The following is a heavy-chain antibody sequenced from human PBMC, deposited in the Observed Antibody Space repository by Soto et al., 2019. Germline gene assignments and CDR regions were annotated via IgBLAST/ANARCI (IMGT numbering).Heavy chain of an antibody. V-gene: IGHV4-30-2*01. CDR3: ARVPSP. J-gene: IGHJ5*02. CDR1: GGSISSGGYS. Sequence: QLQLQESGSGPVKPSQTLSLTCAVSGGSISSGGYSWSWIRQPPGKGLEWIGYIYHSGSTYYNPSLKSRVTISVDRSKNQFSLKVSSVTAADTAVYYCARVPSPWGQGTLVTVSS. CDR2: IYHSGST.